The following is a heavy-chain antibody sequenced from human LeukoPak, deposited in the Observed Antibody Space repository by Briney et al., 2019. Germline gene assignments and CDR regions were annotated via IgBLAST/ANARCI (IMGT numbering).Heavy chain of an antibody. CDR3: ARASRIAAAGYYYYYYMDV. V-gene: IGHV3-74*01. D-gene: IGHD6-13*01. J-gene: IGHJ6*03. Sequence: DPGGSLRLSCAASGFTLSSYWMHWVRQAPGKGLVWVSRINSDGSSTSYADSVKGRFTISRDNAKNTLYLQMNSLRAEDTAVYYCARASRIAAAGYYYYYYMDVWGKGTTVTISS. CDR2: INSDGSST. CDR1: GFTLSSYW.